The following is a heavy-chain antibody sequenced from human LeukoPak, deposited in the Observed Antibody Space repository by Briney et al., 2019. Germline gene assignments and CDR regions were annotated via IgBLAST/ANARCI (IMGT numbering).Heavy chain of an antibody. CDR2: ISSSGSAI. Sequence: GGALRLSCAASGFTFSDYYMSWIRQAPGKGLEWVSYISSSGSAIYYADSVKGRFTISRDNAKNSLYLQMNSLRAEDTAVYYCARVGWFGESPFDYWGQGTLVTVSS. J-gene: IGHJ4*02. CDR3: ARVGWFGESPFDY. D-gene: IGHD3-10*01. V-gene: IGHV3-11*01. CDR1: GFTFSDYY.